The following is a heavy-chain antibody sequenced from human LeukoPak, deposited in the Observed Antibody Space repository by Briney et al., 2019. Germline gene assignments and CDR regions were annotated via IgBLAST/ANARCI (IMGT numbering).Heavy chain of an antibody. Sequence: GGSLRLSCAASGFTVSSNYMSWVRQAPGKGLEWVSVIYSGGSTYYADSVKGRFTISRDNSKNTLYLQMNSLRAEDTAVYYCARAEQQLASDYWGQGTLVTVSS. D-gene: IGHD6-13*01. CDR1: GFTVSSNY. CDR2: IYSGGST. J-gene: IGHJ4*02. CDR3: ARAEQQLASDY. V-gene: IGHV3-53*05.